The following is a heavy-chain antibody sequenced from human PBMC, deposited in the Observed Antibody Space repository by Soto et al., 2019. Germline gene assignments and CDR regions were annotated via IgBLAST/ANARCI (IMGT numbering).Heavy chain of an antibody. CDR3: ARSRDLAVPGRSGMDV. Sequence: GGSLSLSCAASGFTFSSYWMSWVRQAPGKGLEWVANIKQDGSEKYYVDSVKGRFTISRDNAKNSLYLQMNSLRAEDTAVYYCARSRDLAVPGRSGMDVWGQGTTVTVSS. D-gene: IGHD2-2*01. J-gene: IGHJ6*02. CDR1: GFTFSSYW. CDR2: IKQDGSEK. V-gene: IGHV3-7*02.